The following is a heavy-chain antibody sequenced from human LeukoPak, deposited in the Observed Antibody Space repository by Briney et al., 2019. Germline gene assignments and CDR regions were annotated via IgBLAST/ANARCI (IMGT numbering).Heavy chain of an antibody. D-gene: IGHD3-10*01. CDR3: ARGLDVLWFGELFGAFDI. J-gene: IGHJ3*02. CDR2: IYSGGST. CDR1: GFTVSSNY. Sequence: GGSLRLSCAASGFTVSSNYMSWVRQAPGKGLEWVSVIYSGGSTYYADSVKGRFTISRDNSKNTLYLQMNSLRAEDTAVYYCARGLDVLWFGELFGAFDIWGQGTMVTVSS. V-gene: IGHV3-66*02.